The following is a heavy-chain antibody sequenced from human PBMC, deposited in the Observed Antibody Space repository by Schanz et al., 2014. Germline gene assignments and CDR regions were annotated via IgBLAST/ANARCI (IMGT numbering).Heavy chain of an antibody. V-gene: IGHV3-11*06. CDR3: ARDRRNADLDY. Sequence: QVQVVQSGGGLVKPGGSLRLSCAASGFVFGDYYMTWVRQAPGKGLEWVSGITGASDHIDYAESVKGRFTISRDNAKNSLYLEMNSLRAEDTALYYCARDRRNADLDYWGQGTLVTVSS. J-gene: IGHJ4*02. D-gene: IGHD1-1*01. CDR1: GFVFGDYY. CDR2: ITGASDHI.